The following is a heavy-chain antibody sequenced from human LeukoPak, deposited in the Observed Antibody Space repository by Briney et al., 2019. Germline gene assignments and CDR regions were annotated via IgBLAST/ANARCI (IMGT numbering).Heavy chain of an antibody. Sequence: SETLSLTCAVYGGSFSGYYWSWIRQPPGKGLEWLGEINHSGSTNYNPSLKSRVTISVDTSKNQFSLKLSSVTAADTAVYYCARLLSIAAPMQNRYFDLWGRGTLVTVSS. CDR2: INHSGST. D-gene: IGHD6-13*01. CDR3: ARLLSIAAPMQNRYFDL. J-gene: IGHJ2*01. V-gene: IGHV4-34*01. CDR1: GGSFSGYY.